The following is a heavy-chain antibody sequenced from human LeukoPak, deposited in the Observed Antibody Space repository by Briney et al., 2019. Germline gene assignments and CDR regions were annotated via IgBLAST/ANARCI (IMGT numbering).Heavy chain of an antibody. Sequence: SETLSLTCTVSGGSISSSSYYWGWIRQPPGKGLEWIGSVYYSGGTYYNPSLKSRVTISVDTSKNQFSLKLSSVTAADTAVYYCASTYGSGSPMDVWGQGTTVTVSS. J-gene: IGHJ6*02. CDR1: GGSISSSSYY. CDR2: VYYSGGT. D-gene: IGHD3-10*01. CDR3: ASTYGSGSPMDV. V-gene: IGHV4-39*01.